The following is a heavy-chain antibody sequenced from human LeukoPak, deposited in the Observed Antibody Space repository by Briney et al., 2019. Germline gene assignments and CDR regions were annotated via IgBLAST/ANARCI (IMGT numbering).Heavy chain of an antibody. CDR3: VGFYETY. CDR1: GNYW. V-gene: IGHV3-74*01. Sequence: GGSLRLSCAASGNYWMHWVRQAPGKGLVWVSHINSDGSWTSYADSVKGRFTISKDNAKNTVYLQMNSLRAEDTAVYYCVGFYETYWGRGTLVTVSS. D-gene: IGHD2/OR15-2a*01. J-gene: IGHJ4*02. CDR2: INSDGSWT.